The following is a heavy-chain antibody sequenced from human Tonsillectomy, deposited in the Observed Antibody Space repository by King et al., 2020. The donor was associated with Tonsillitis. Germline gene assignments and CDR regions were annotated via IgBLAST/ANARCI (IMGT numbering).Heavy chain of an antibody. CDR1: GDDMRTSSYY. J-gene: IGHJ4*02. CDR2: IYYYGNT. Sequence: LQLQESGPGLVKPSETLSLTCTVSGDDMRTSSYYWGWIRQSPGKGLEWIGSIYYYGNTYYNPSLKSRVTISIDTSKDQFSLKLESVSAADTAVYYCARHISSGLYYFESWGQGTLVTVSS. V-gene: IGHV4-39*07. D-gene: IGHD6-19*01. CDR3: ARHISSGLYYFES.